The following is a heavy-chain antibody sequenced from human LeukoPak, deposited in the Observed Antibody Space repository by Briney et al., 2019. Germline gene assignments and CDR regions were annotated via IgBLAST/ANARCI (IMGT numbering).Heavy chain of an antibody. CDR1: GFTFSSYA. J-gene: IGHJ5*02. V-gene: IGHV3-23*01. CDR3: AKGYGTTGTASRNWFDH. Sequence: GGALRLSCASSGFTFSSYAMTWVRQAPGRGLEWVSAITGIGGSTYYADSVNGRFTISRDNSKNTLYLQMNSLRVEDTAVYYCAKGYGTTGTASRNWFDHWGQGTLVTVSS. CDR2: ITGIGGST. D-gene: IGHD1-1*01.